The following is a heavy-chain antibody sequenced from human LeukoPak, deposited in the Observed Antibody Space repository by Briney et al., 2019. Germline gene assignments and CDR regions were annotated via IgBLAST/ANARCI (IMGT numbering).Heavy chain of an antibody. CDR1: GYTFTSYW. Sequence: GESLKISCKGSGYTFTSYWIGWVRQMPGKGLEWMGIIYPDDSDTRYSPSFQGQVTISADKSTSTAYVQWSSLKASDTAMYYCARHDTAMVTGAFDIWGQGTMVTVSS. V-gene: IGHV5-51*01. D-gene: IGHD5-18*01. CDR3: ARHDTAMVTGAFDI. J-gene: IGHJ3*02. CDR2: IYPDDSDT.